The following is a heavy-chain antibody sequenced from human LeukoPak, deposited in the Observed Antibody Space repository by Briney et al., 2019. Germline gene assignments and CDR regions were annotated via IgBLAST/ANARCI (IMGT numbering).Heavy chain of an antibody. CDR1: GYTFTGYY. V-gene: IGHV1-2*04. J-gene: IGHJ6*03. CDR2: INPNSGGT. Sequence: ASVKVSCKASGYTFTGYYMHWVRQAPGQGLEWMGWINPNSGGTNYAQKFQDWVTMTRDTSITTAYMELSRLRSDDTAVYYCARVRRYSYYMDVWGEGTTVTVSS. D-gene: IGHD1-14*01. CDR3: ARVRRYSYYMDV.